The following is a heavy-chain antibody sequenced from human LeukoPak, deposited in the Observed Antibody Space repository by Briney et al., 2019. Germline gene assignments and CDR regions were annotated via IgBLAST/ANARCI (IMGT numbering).Heavy chain of an antibody. D-gene: IGHD3-10*01. CDR1: GFTFSDYY. Sequence: KSGRSLRLYWAASGFTFSDYYMSSIRQAPGKGLEWDSYISSSRTYKNYADSVNGRFTISRDNAKNSLFLQMNSLRAEDTAVYFCARSPHSYASGSSPLYFFDYWGQGTLVTVSS. J-gene: IGHJ4*02. CDR2: ISSSRTYK. CDR3: ARSPHSYASGSSPLYFFDY. V-gene: IGHV3-11*03.